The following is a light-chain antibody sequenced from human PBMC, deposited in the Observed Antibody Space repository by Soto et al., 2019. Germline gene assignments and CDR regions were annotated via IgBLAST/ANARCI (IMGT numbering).Light chain of an antibody. CDR1: QSVSRN. CDR2: GAF. CDR3: QQYGSSPT. Sequence: EIVMTQSPAILSLSPGDRATLSCRATQSVSRNLAWYQQKPGQAPRLLIYGAFSRATGIPDRFSGSGSGTDFTLTISRLEAEDFAVYYCQQYGSSPTFGGGTKVDIK. J-gene: IGKJ4*01. V-gene: IGKV3-20*01.